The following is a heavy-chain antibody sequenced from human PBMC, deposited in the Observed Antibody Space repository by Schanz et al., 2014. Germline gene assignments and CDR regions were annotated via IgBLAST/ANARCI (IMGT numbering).Heavy chain of an antibody. CDR2: ISNDGSIK. Sequence: VRLVESGGGLVQPGGSLRLSCEASGFDFNSYSMNWVRQAPGKGLEWVALISNDGSIKYYADSVEGRFTISRDNSRNTLYLQMKSLRAEDTAVYYCAKQIHYDILTVTRNWGQGTLVTVSS. V-gene: IGHV3-30*18. CDR3: AKQIHYDILTVTRN. D-gene: IGHD3-9*01. CDR1: GFDFNSYS. J-gene: IGHJ4*02.